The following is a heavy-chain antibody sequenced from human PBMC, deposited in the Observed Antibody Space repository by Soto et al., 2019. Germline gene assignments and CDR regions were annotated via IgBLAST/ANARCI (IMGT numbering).Heavy chain of an antibody. J-gene: IGHJ6*02. V-gene: IGHV3-7*03. CDR3: ARSRHYTNGVCYIWKYYYYGMDV. CDR2: IKQDGSEK. Sequence: EVQLVESGGGLVQPGGSLRLSCAASGFTFSSYWMSWVRQAPGKGLEWVANIKQDGSEKYYVDSVKGRFTISRDNAKNSLYLQMNSLRAEDTAVYYCARSRHYTNGVCYIWKYYYYGMDVWGQGTTVTVSS. D-gene: IGHD2-8*01. CDR1: GFTFSSYW.